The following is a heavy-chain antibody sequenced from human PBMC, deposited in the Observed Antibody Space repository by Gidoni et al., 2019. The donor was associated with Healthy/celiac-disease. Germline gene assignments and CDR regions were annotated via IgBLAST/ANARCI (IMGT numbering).Heavy chain of an antibody. CDR2: ISGSGGST. J-gene: IGHJ4*02. D-gene: IGHD6-13*01. CDR3: AKDWYSSSWYEFDY. Sequence: EVQLLESGGGLVQPCGSLRLACAASGFTFSSYAMSWVRQAPGQGLEWVSAISGSGGSTYYADSVKGRFTISRDNSKNTLYLQMNSLRAEDTAVYYCAKDWYSSSWYEFDYWGQGTLVTVSS. CDR1: GFTFSSYA. V-gene: IGHV3-23*01.